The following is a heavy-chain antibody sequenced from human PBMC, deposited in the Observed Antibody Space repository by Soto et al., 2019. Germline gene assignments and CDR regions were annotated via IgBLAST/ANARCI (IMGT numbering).Heavy chain of an antibody. V-gene: IGHV4-39*07. CDR2: INHSGST. Sequence: SETLSLTCTVSGASISSGGYYWSWIRQPPGKGLEWIGEINHSGSTNYNPSLKSRVTISVDTSKNQFSLKLSSVTAADTAVYYCARGGIVVVPAAMRYLQHWGQGTLVT. D-gene: IGHD2-2*01. CDR3: ARGGIVVVPAAMRYLQH. J-gene: IGHJ1*01. CDR1: GASISSGGYY.